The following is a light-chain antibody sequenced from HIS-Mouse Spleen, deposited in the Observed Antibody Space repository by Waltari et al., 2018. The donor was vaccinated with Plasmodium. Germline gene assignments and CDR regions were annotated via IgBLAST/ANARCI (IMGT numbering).Light chain of an antibody. CDR3: LLYYGGARV. CDR1: TGAVTSGYY. J-gene: IGLJ3*02. V-gene: IGLV7-43*01. CDR2: STS. Sequence: QTVVTQEPSLTVSPGGTVTLTCASSTGAVTSGYYPNWFQQKTGQAPRALIYSTSNQHSLTPSRFSGSSLRGKAALTLSGVQPEDEAEYYCLLYYGGARVFGVGTRLTVL.